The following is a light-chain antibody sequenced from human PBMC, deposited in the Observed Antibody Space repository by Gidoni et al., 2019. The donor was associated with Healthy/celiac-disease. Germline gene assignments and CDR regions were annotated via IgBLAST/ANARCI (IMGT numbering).Light chain of an antibody. V-gene: IGKV4-1*01. Sequence: IALTQSPDSLASSLGERATINCQSSQSVVYSFNHKIYLAWYQQKPGQPPKLLIYWASTRESGVPDRFSGSGSGTDFTLTISSLQAEDVAVYYCQQYYSTPYTFGQGTKLEIK. J-gene: IGKJ2*01. CDR3: QQYYSTPYT. CDR2: WAS. CDR1: QSVVYSFNHKIY.